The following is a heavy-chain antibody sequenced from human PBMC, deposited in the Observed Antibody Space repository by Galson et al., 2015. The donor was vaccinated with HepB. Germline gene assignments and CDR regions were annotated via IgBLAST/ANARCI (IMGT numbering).Heavy chain of an antibody. Sequence: LSLTCTVSGGSMNRYYWNWIRQSPGKGLEFIGYIYQSGTTNYNPSLESRVTISIDTSKNQFSLRLRSVTAADTAVYYCARNRVVTRPVLDYWGQGTLVTVSS. D-gene: IGHD4-23*01. CDR3: ARNRVVTRPVLDY. J-gene: IGHJ4*02. CDR1: GGSMNRYY. CDR2: IYQSGTT. V-gene: IGHV4-59*01.